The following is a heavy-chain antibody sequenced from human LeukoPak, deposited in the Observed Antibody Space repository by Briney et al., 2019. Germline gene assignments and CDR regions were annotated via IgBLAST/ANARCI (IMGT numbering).Heavy chain of an antibody. D-gene: IGHD3-16*01. CDR2: ISTSGSTI. J-gene: IGHJ6*03. CDR1: GFTFSDYY. CDR3: ARGWQPYYYYYMDV. V-gene: IGHV3-11*01. Sequence: GGSLRLSCAASGFTFSDYYMSWIRQAPGTGLEWVSYISTSGSTIYYADSVKGRFTISRDNAKNSLYLQMNSLRAEDTAVYHCARGWQPYYYYYMDVWGKGTTVTVSS.